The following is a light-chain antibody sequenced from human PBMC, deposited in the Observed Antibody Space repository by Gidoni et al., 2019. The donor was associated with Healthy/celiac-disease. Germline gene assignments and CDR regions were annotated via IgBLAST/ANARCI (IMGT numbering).Light chain of an antibody. CDR1: QSVSSY. V-gene: IGKV3-11*01. Sequence: EIVLTQALATLSLSPGERATLSCSASQSVSSYLAGYQQKPGQAPRLLIYDASNRATGIPARFSGSGSGTDFTLTISSLEPEDFAVYYCQQRSNWPGLTFGGGTKVEIK. CDR3: QQRSNWPGLT. J-gene: IGKJ4*01. CDR2: DAS.